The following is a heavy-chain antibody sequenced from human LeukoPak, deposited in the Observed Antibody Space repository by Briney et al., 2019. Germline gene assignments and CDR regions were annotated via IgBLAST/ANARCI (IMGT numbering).Heavy chain of an antibody. Sequence: GGSLRLSCAASGFTFSSYAMSWVRQAPGKGLEWVSAISGSGGSTYYADSVMGRFTISRDNSKNTLYLQMNSLGAEDTAVYYCAKDSTTRLPAAHDYWGQGTLVTVSS. D-gene: IGHD2-2*01. CDR1: GFTFSSYA. CDR2: ISGSGGST. CDR3: AKDSTTRLPAAHDY. V-gene: IGHV3-23*01. J-gene: IGHJ4*02.